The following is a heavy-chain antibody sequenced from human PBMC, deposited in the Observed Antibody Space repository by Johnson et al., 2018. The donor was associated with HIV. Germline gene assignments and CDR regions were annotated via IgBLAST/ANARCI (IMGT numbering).Heavy chain of an antibody. CDR3: ARGKAWIQSWDDAFDI. V-gene: IGHV3-13*01. CDR1: GFTFSNYD. CDR2: IGTAGDT. D-gene: IGHD5-18*01. Sequence: VQLVESGGGLIQPGGSLRLSCAASGFTFSNYDMYWVRQATGKGLEWVSGIGTAGDTYYADSVKGRFTISRDNSKNTIYLQTNSLRREDTAVYYCARGKAWIQSWDDAFDIWGQGTVVTVSS. J-gene: IGHJ3*02.